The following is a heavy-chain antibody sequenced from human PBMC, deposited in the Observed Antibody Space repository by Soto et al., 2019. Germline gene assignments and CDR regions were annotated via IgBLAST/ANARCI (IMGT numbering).Heavy chain of an antibody. CDR1: GGSISSGGYY. D-gene: IGHD4-17*01. CDR2: IYYSGST. CDR3: ARDRDYGGNWFDP. J-gene: IGHJ5*02. V-gene: IGHV4-31*02. Sequence: SETLSLTXTVSGGSISSGGYYWSWIRQHPGKGLEWIGYIYYSGSTYYNPSLKSRVTISVDTSKNQFSLKLSSVTAADTAVYYCARDRDYGGNWFDPWGQGTLVTVSS.